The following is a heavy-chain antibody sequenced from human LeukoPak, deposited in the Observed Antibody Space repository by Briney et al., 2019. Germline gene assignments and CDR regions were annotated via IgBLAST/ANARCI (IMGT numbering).Heavy chain of an antibody. CDR1: GFTVSANY. CDR2: ISGSGGNT. Sequence: GGSLRLSCAASGFTVSANYMSWVRQAPGKGLEWVSAISGSGGNTYYADSVKGRFTISRDNSKNTLYLQMNSLRVEDTAVYYCAKSRVGYDYWGQGTLVTVPS. CDR3: AKSRVGYDY. J-gene: IGHJ4*02. D-gene: IGHD5-12*01. V-gene: IGHV3-23*01.